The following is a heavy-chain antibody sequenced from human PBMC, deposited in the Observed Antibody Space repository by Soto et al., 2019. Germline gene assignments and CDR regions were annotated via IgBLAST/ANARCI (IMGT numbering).Heavy chain of an antibody. D-gene: IGHD2-15*01. CDR3: ARAWVVDVDGLYGMDV. J-gene: IGHJ6*02. Sequence: SVKVSCKASGGTFSSYAISWVRQAPGQGLEWMGGIIPIFGTANYAQKFQGRVTITADESTSTAYMELSSLRSEDTAVYYCARAWVVDVDGLYGMDVWGQGTTVTVSS. CDR2: IIPIFGTA. CDR1: GGTFSSYA. V-gene: IGHV1-69*13.